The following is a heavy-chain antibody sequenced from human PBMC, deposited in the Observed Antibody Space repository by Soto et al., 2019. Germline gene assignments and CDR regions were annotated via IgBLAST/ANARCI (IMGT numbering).Heavy chain of an antibody. CDR2: ISGSGGLT. V-gene: IGHV3-23*01. D-gene: IGHD3-16*01. J-gene: IGHJ4*02. CDR3: AKSLSASPNYVFDY. CDR1: GFPFSSYA. Sequence: EMQLLVSGGGLVQPGGSLRLSCAASGFPFSSYAMSWVRQAPGKGLEWVSGISGSGGLTYYADSVKGRFTISRDNSKNTLYLQMNSLIADDTAVYYCAKSLSASPNYVFDYWGQGTLVSVSS.